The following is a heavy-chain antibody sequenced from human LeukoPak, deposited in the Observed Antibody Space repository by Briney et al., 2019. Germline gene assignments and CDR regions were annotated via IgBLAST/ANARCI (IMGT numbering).Heavy chain of an antibody. J-gene: IGHJ4*02. D-gene: IGHD2-2*01. CDR1: GGSISSYY. V-gene: IGHV4-59*01. Sequence: SETLSLTCTVSGGSISSYYWSWIRQPPGKALEWVGYISYSGSTTYNPSLKSRVTISVDTSKNQFSLKLRSVTAADTAVYYCATLYCSRTSCYVDYWAQGTLVTVSS. CDR2: ISYSGST. CDR3: ATLYCSRTSCYVDY.